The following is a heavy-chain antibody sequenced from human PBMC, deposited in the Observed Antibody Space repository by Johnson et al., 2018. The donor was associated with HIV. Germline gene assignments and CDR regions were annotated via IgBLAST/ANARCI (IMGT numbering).Heavy chain of an antibody. CDR2: MSSSGSTI. CDR1: GFTFSNAW. D-gene: IGHD4-11*01. J-gene: IGHJ3*02. Sequence: QVQLVESGGGVVQSGRSLRLSCAASGFTFSNAWMSWIRQAPGKGLEWISYMSSSGSTIYHAESVKGRFTISRDNAKNSLYLQMNSLRAEDTAVYYCGRDINFSNYVTDAFDIWGQGTVVTVSS. V-gene: IGHV3-11*04. CDR3: GRDINFSNYVTDAFDI.